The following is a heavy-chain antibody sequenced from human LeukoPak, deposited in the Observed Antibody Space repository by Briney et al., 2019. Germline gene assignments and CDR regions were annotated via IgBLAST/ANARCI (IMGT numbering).Heavy chain of an antibody. Sequence: SVKVSCKASGGTFSSYAISWVRQAPGQGLEWMGGIIPIFGTANYAQKFQGRVTITADKSTSTAYMELSGLRSEDTAVYYCARGGHGTSVAVAGTGDYWGQGTLVTVSS. CDR2: IIPIFGTA. CDR3: ARGGHGTSVAVAGTGDY. V-gene: IGHV1-69*06. CDR1: GGTFSSYA. J-gene: IGHJ4*02. D-gene: IGHD6-19*01.